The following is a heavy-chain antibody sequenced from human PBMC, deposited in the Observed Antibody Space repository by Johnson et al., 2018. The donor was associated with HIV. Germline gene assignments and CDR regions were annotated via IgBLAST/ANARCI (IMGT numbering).Heavy chain of an antibody. V-gene: IGHV3-20*04. CDR3: ARGKGAAAGLDTFDM. CDR1: GFTFADYG. D-gene: IGHD6-13*01. CDR2: INWNGWST. J-gene: IGHJ3*02. Sequence: VQLVESGGGVVRRGGSLRLSCVASGFTFADYGMSWVRQAPGKGLEGVSSINWNGWSTEYEDSLKGPFTISRDNARNSLYLQMSRLIAEDTALYYCARGKGAAAGLDTFDMWGQGTMVSVSS.